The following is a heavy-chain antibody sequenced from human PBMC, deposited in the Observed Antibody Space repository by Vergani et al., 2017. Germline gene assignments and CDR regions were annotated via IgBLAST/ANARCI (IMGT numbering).Heavy chain of an antibody. CDR3: AREGVPRCGIVGAPDF. J-gene: IGHJ4*02. CDR2: IKEDGTEK. CDR1: GFNVGHYW. D-gene: IGHD1-26*01. V-gene: IGHV3-7*01. Sequence: EVQLVESGGDFVQPGGSLTLSCAASGFNVGHYWMSWVRQAPGKGLEWVANIKEDGTEKYYLDSVKGRFTISRDIAENSIYLEMNSLRVEDTAVYYCAREGVPRCGIVGAPDFWGQGTQVTVSS.